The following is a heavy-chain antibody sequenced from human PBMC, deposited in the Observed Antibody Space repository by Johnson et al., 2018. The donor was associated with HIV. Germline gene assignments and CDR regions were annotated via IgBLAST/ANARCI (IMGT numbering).Heavy chain of an antibody. CDR1: GFAFNRYA. J-gene: IGHJ3*02. CDR2: ITNSGAST. D-gene: IGHD2-8*01. Sequence: VQLVESGGGLVQPGGSLRLSCAASGFAFNRYAMTWVRQAPGKRLEWVSGITNSGASTYYSDSVKGRFTISRDNSKNTLYLQLNNLRAEDTAVYYWARGAFLKVYVSDDAFDIWGQGTMVTVSS. CDR3: ARGAFLKVYVSDDAFDI. V-gene: IGHV3-23*04.